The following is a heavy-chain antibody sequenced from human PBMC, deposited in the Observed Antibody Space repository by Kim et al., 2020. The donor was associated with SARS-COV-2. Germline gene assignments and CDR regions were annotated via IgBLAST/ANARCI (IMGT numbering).Heavy chain of an antibody. V-gene: IGHV1-46*01. CDR1: GYTFTSYY. CDR2: INPSGGST. D-gene: IGHD3-22*01. Sequence: ASVKVSCKASGYTFTSYYMHWVRQAPGQGLEWMGIINPSGGSTSYAQKFQGRVTMTRDTSTSTVYMELSSLRSEDTAVYYCAREGSPDSSGYSIDYWGQGTLVTVSS. J-gene: IGHJ4*02. CDR3: AREGSPDSSGYSIDY.